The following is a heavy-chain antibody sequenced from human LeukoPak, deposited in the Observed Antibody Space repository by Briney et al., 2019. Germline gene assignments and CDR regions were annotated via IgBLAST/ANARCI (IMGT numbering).Heavy chain of an antibody. CDR3: ARHPGRDDYVWGGYRPNWVYYYMDV. J-gene: IGHJ6*03. Sequence: SETLSLTCTVSGGSISSSSYYWGWIRQPPGKGLEWIGSIYYSGSTYYNPSLKSRVTISVDTSKNQFSLKLSSVTAADTAVYYCARHPGRDDYVWGGYRPNWVYYYMDVWGKGTTVTISS. D-gene: IGHD3-16*02. CDR2: IYYSGST. V-gene: IGHV4-39*01. CDR1: GGSISSSSYY.